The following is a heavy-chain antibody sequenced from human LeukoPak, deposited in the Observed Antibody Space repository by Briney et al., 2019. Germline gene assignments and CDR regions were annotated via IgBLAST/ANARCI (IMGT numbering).Heavy chain of an antibody. V-gene: IGHV1-18*01. Sequence: VASVKLSCKASGYTFTSYGISWVRQAPGQGLEWMGWISAYNGNTNYAQKLQGRVTMTTDTSTSTAYMELRSLRSDDTAVYYCARFGAYCGGDCYYYYGMDVWGQGTTVTVSS. CDR1: GYTFTSYG. CDR3: ARFGAYCGGDCYYYYGMDV. D-gene: IGHD2-21*02. J-gene: IGHJ6*02. CDR2: ISAYNGNT.